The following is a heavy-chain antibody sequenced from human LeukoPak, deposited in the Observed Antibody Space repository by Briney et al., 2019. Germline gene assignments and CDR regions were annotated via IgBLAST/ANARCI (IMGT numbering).Heavy chain of an antibody. J-gene: IGHJ4*02. V-gene: IGHV4-34*01. CDR2: INHSGST. Sequence: SETLSLTCAVYGGSFSGYYWSWIRQPPGKGLEWIGEINHSGSTNYNPSLKSRVTISVDTSKNQFSLKLSSVTAADTAVYYCARRYSSSWYSPYYFDYWGQGTLVTVSP. D-gene: IGHD6-13*01. CDR1: GGSFSGYY. CDR3: ARRYSSSWYSPYYFDY.